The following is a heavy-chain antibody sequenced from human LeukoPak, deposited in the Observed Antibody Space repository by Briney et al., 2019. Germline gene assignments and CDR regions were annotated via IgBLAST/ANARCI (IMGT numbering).Heavy chain of an antibody. CDR1: GFTVSSNY. Sequence: GGSLRLSCAAPGFTVSSNYMSWVRQAPGKGLEWVSVIYSGGSTYYADSVKGRFTISRDNSKNTLYLQMNSLRAEDTAVYYCARFEGDILTGYGGYFDYWGQGTLVTVSS. V-gene: IGHV3-66*01. D-gene: IGHD3-9*01. J-gene: IGHJ4*02. CDR2: IYSGGST. CDR3: ARFEGDILTGYGGYFDY.